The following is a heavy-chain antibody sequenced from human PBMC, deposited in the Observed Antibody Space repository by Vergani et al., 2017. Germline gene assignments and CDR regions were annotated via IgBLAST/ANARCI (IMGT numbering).Heavy chain of an antibody. V-gene: IGHV3-9*01. CDR3: AKDFFEQQLGDAFDI. J-gene: IGHJ3*02. CDR1: GFTFDDYA. Sequence: EVQLLESGGGLVQPGRSLRLSCAASGFTFDDYAMHWVRQAPGKGLEWVSGISWNSGSIGYADSVKGRFTISRDNAKNSLYLQMNSLRAEDTALYYCAKDFFEQQLGDAFDIWGQGTMVTVSS. D-gene: IGHD6-13*01. CDR2: ISWNSGSI.